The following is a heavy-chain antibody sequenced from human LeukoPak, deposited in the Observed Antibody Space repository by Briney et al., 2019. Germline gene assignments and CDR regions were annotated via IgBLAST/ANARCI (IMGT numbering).Heavy chain of an antibody. V-gene: IGHV3-7*01. CDR1: GFTFSSYW. D-gene: IGHD5-18*01. CDR3: ARGGYSYGTRGSFDY. J-gene: IGHJ4*02. Sequence: GGSLRLSCAASGFTFSSYWMSWVRQAPGKGLEWVANIKQDGSEKYYVDSVKGRFTISRDNAKNSLYLQMNSLRAEDTAVYYCARGGYSYGTRGSFDYWGQGTLVTVPS. CDR2: IKQDGSEK.